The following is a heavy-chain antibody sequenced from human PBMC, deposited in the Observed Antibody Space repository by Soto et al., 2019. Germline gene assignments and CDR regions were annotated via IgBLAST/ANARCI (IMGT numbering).Heavy chain of an antibody. CDR2: INPNSGDT. Sequence: ASVKVSFKASGYTFTGYYTHWVRQAPGQGLEWMGWINPNSGDTKYAQKFQGRVTMTRDTSTRTAYMEVSRLTSDDTAVYYCARSLSTIGGRPDSWGQGTLVTVSS. CDR3: ARSLSTIGGRPDS. CDR1: GYTFTGYY. J-gene: IGHJ4*02. D-gene: IGHD6-6*01. V-gene: IGHV1-2*02.